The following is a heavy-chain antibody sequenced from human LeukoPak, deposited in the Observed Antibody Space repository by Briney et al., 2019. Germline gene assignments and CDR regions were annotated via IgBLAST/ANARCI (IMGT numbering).Heavy chain of an antibody. J-gene: IGHJ4*02. Sequence: PGGFLRLSCAASGFTFSSYSLNWVRQAPGKGLEWVSSISSSSSYIYYADSVKGRFTISRDNAKNSLYLQMNSLRAEDTAVYYCAKGYCTNGVCYLDYWGQGTLVTVSS. V-gene: IGHV3-21*01. CDR2: ISSSSSYI. CDR1: GFTFSSYS. D-gene: IGHD2-8*01. CDR3: AKGYCTNGVCYLDY.